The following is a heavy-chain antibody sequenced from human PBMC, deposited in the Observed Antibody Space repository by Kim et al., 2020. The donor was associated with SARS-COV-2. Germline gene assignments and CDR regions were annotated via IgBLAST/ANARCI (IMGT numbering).Heavy chain of an antibody. J-gene: IGHJ4*02. V-gene: IGHV3-30*18. Sequence: GGSLRLSCAASGFTFSSYGMHWVRQAPGKGLEWVAVISYDGSNKYYADSVKGRFTISRDNSKNTLYLQMNSLRAEDTAVYYCAKVRYSGSYSRVLFDYWGQGTLVTVSS. CDR3: AKVRYSGSYSRVLFDY. D-gene: IGHD1-26*01. CDR1: GFTFSSYG. CDR2: ISYDGSNK.